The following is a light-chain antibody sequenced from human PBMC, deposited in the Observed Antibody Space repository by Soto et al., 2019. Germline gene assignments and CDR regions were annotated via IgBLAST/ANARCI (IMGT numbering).Light chain of an antibody. CDR1: QSVRGN. CDR2: GAS. CDR3: QQYNDWPGT. Sequence: EIVMTQSPGTLSVSPGERATLSCRASQSVRGNLAWYQQKPGQAPRLLIYGASTRATGIPARFSGSGSGTELTLTISSLQSEDFAVYYCQQYNDWPGTFGQGTTLEVK. J-gene: IGKJ2*01. V-gene: IGKV3-15*01.